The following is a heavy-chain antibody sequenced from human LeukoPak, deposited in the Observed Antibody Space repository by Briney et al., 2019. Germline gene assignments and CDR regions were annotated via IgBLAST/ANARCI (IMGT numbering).Heavy chain of an antibody. CDR3: ARGPRVVGATNWFDP. J-gene: IGHJ5*02. D-gene: IGHD1-26*01. CDR1: GGSISSGGYY. Sequence: SQTLSLTCTVSGGSISSGGYYWSWIRQPAGKGLEWIGRIYTSGSTNYNPSLKSRVTMSVDTSKNQFSLKLSSVTAADTAVYYCARGPRVVGATNWFDPWGQGTLVTVSS. CDR2: IYTSGST. V-gene: IGHV4-61*02.